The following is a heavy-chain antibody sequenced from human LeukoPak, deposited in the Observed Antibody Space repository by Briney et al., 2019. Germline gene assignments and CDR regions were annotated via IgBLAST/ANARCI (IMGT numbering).Heavy chain of an antibody. Sequence: ASVKLCCKASGYTFTGYYMHWVRQAPGQGLEWMGWINPKNCGTNYAQKFQGRVTMTLDTSISTGYMELSRLRSDDTAIYFCARVYGGEWYYFGYWGQGTLVTVFS. J-gene: IGHJ4*02. CDR1: GYTFTGYY. V-gene: IGHV1-2*02. CDR2: INPKNCGT. CDR3: ARVYGGEWYYFGY. D-gene: IGHD2-8*02.